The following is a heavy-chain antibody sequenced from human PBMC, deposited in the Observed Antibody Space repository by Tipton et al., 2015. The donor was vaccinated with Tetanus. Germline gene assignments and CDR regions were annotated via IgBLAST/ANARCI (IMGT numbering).Heavy chain of an antibody. CDR1: GGSISGSY. J-gene: IGHJ4*02. CDR3: AREVPAAGHFDS. Sequence: TLSLTCTVSGGSISGSYWNWIRQPQGKGLEWIGYVYYNGNTHYNPALKSRVTISVDTSKNQISLKLSSVTAADTAIYYCAREVPAAGHFDSWGQGTLVTVSS. V-gene: IGHV4-59*01. CDR2: VYYNGNT. D-gene: IGHD2-2*01.